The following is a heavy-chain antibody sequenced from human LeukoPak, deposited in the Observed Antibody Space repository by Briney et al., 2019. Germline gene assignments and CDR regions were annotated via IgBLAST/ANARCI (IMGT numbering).Heavy chain of an antibody. D-gene: IGHD3-10*01. J-gene: IGHJ6*02. CDR2: LSGDGGST. CDR3: AKARVRRGYYYYGMDV. V-gene: IGHV3-43*02. CDR1: GFTFYDYA. Sequence: PGGSLRLSCAVSGFTFYDYAMHWVRQAPGKGLEWVSLLSGDGGSTYYADSVKGRFTISRDNSKNSLYLQMDSLRTEDTALYYCAKARVRRGYYYYGMDVWGQGTTVTVSS.